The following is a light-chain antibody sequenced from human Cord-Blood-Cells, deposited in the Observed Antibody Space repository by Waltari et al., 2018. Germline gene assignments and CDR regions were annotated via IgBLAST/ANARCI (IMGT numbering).Light chain of an antibody. CDR1: SLRSYY. CDR3: NSRDSSGNHLV. Sequence: SSELTQDPAVSVALGQTVSITCQGDSLRSYYASWYQQKPGQAPVHVIYGKNNRPSGIPDRFSGSSSGNTASLTITGAQAEDEADYYCNSRDSSGNHLVFGGGTKLTVL. V-gene: IGLV3-19*01. J-gene: IGLJ3*02. CDR2: GKN.